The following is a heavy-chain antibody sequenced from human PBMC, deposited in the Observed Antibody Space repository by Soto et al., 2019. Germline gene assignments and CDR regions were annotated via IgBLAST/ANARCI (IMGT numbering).Heavy chain of an antibody. V-gene: IGHV4-38-2*01. J-gene: IGHJ4*02. CDR1: GYSITSSSF. Sequence: PSETLSLTXAVSGYSITSSSFWGWIRQPPGKGLEWIGSIYLGGTTYYDPSLKSRVTISVDTSKNEFSLKLSSVTAADTAVYYCARPRPNFGAVDSWGQGALVTVSS. CDR2: IYLGGTT. CDR3: ARPRPNFGAVDS. D-gene: IGHD3-16*01.